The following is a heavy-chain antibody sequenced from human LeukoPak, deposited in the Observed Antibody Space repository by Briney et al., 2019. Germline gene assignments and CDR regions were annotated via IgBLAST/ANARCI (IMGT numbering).Heavy chain of an antibody. CDR1: GGSFSGCY. CDR3: ARHGWDYDPGTYYTFDP. J-gene: IGHJ5*02. CDR2: INHSGST. V-gene: IGHV4-34*01. D-gene: IGHD3-10*01. Sequence: PSETLSLTCAVYGGSFSGCYWSWIRQPPGKGLEWIGEINHSGSTNYNPSLKSRVTISVDTSKNQFSLRLTSVTAADTAMYHCARHGWDYDPGTYYTFDPWGQGTLVTVSS.